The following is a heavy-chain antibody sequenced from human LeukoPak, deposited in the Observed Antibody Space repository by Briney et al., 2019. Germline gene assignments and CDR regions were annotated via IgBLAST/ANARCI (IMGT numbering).Heavy chain of an antibody. CDR1: GGSLNGYY. D-gene: IGHD6-13*01. CDR3: ARDSRIAAAGTDAFDI. J-gene: IGHJ3*02. Sequence: PSETLSLTCAVYGGSLNGYYWGWIRQPPGKGLEWIGEGGNSGGTKFNPSLKSRVTISVDTPKNQFSLKLSSVTAADTAVYYCARDSRIAAAGTDAFDIWGQGTMVTVSS. V-gene: IGHV4-34*01. CDR2: GGNSGGT.